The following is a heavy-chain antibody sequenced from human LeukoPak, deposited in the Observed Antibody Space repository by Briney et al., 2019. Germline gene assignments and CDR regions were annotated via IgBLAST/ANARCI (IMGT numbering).Heavy chain of an antibody. V-gene: IGHV3-11*04. CDR1: GFTISDAW. D-gene: IGHD3-10*01. J-gene: IGHJ4*02. CDR3: ARDLYYGSGNRY. CDR2: ISSSGSTI. Sequence: GGSLRLSCAASGFTISDAWMTWVRQAPGKGLEWVSYISSSGSTIYYADSVKGRFTISRDNAKNSLYLQMNSLRAEDTAVYYCARDLYYGSGNRYWGQGTLVTVSS.